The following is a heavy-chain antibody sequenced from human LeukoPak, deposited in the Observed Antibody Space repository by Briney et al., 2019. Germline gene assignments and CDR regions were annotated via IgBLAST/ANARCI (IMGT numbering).Heavy chain of an antibody. CDR3: ERDRLAPAGYYYSCMDV. Sequence: SETLSLTCAVYGGSFSDYYWSWIRQPPGKGLEWIGEINHSGSTNYNPSLKSRITISVDTSKNQFSLQLSSVTAADAAVYDWERDRLAPAGYYYSCMDVGRQSPAVTVS. V-gene: IGHV4-34*01. D-gene: IGHD6-13*01. CDR2: INHSGST. J-gene: IGHJ6*02. CDR1: GGSFSDYY.